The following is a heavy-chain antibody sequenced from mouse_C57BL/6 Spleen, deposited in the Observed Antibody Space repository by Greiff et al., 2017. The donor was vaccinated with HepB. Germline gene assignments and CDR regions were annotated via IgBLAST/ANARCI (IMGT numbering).Heavy chain of an antibody. J-gene: IGHJ4*01. CDR3: ARFEDYLYYYAMDY. Sequence: EVMLVESGGGLVQPGGSLSLSCAASGFTFTDYYMSWVRQPPGKALEWLGFIRNKANGYTTEYSASVKGRFTISRDNSQSILYLQMNALRAEDSATYYCARFEDYLYYYAMDYWGQGTSVTVSS. V-gene: IGHV7-3*01. CDR1: GFTFTDYY. CDR2: IRNKANGYTT. D-gene: IGHD2-4*01.